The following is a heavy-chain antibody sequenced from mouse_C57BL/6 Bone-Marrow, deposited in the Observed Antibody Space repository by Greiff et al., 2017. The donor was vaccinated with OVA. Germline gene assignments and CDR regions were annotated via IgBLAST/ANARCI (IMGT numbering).Heavy chain of an antibody. V-gene: IGHV1-15*01. J-gene: IGHJ4*01. Sequence: QVQLQQSGAELVRPGASVTLSCKASGYTFTDYEMHWVKQTPVHGLEWIGAIDPETGGTAYNQKFKGKAILTADKSYSTAYMELRSLTAEDSAVYYCTRGCSNNYAMDYWGQGTSVTVSS. CDR3: TRGCSNNYAMDY. CDR2: IDPETGGT. D-gene: IGHD2-5*01. CDR1: GYTFTDYE.